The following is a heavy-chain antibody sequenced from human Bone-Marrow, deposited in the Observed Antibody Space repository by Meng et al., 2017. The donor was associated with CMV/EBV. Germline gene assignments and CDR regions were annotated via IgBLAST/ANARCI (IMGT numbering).Heavy chain of an antibody. CDR3: VRIPLGDCSSTSCYLRGGWFDP. V-gene: IGHV3-35*01. CDR1: GFTFSNSD. Sequence: GESLKISCAASGFTFSNSDMNWVHQAPGKRLEWLSGVSWNGSRTHYADSVKGRFIISRDNSRKTLYLQTNSLRAEDTAVYYCVRIPLGDCSSTSCYLRGGWFDPWGQGTLVTVSS. J-gene: IGHJ5*02. CDR2: VSWNGSRT. D-gene: IGHD2-2*01.